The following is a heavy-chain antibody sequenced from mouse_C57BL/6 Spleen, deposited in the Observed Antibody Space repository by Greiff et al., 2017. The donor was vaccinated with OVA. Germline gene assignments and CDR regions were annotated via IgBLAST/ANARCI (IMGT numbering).Heavy chain of an antibody. CDR1: GYAFSSYW. V-gene: IGHV1-80*01. J-gene: IGHJ4*01. Sequence: QVQLKESGAELVKPGASVKISCKASGYAFSSYWMNWVKQRPGKGLEWIGQIYPGDGDTNYNGKFKGKATLTADKSSSTAYMQLSSLTSEDSAVYFCARGFSYYGSYYAMDYWGQGTSVTVSS. D-gene: IGHD1-1*01. CDR3: ARGFSYYGSYYAMDY. CDR2: IYPGDGDT.